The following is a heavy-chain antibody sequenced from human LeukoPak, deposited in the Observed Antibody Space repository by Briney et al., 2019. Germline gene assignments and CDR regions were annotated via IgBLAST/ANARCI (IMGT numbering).Heavy chain of an antibody. CDR2: LNPSGKI. V-gene: IGHV4-61*02. CDR1: GDSISRNSHY. J-gene: IGHJ4*02. Sequence: PSETLSLTCSVSGDSISRNSHYWCWIRQSAGKGLEWIGRLNPSGKIDYNPSLKSRLTMSLDPSENKLSLKLTSVTAADTARYYCARGRPSGDLFDYWGQGALVTVSS. D-gene: IGHD4-17*01. CDR3: ARGRPSGDLFDY.